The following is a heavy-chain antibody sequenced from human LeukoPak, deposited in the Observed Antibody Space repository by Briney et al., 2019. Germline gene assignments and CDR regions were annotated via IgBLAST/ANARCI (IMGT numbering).Heavy chain of an antibody. Sequence: SETLSLTCTVSGYSISSGYYWGWIRHPPGKGLEWIGSIYHSGSTYYNPSLKSRVTISVDTSKNQFSLKLSSVTAADTAVYYCARIEGDAFDIWGQGTMVTVSS. CDR1: GYSISSGYY. CDR3: ARIEGDAFDI. CDR2: IYHSGST. V-gene: IGHV4-38-2*02. J-gene: IGHJ3*02.